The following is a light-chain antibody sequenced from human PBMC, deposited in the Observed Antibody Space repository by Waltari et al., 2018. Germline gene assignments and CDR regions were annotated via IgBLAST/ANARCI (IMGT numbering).Light chain of an antibody. CDR2: EVS. Sequence: QSALTQPPSASESPGKSVTISCTGTSSDVAGYNYVSRYQQHPGKAPKLMIYEVSKRPSGVPGRFSCAKSGNTASLSVSGLQAGDEADDFCSSYAGSNKRFVVFGGGTKLTVL. V-gene: IGLV2-8*01. CDR1: SSDVAGYNY. J-gene: IGLJ2*01. CDR3: SSYAGSNKRFVV.